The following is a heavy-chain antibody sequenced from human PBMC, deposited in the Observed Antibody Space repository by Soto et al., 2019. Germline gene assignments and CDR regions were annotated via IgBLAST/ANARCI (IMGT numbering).Heavy chain of an antibody. CDR1: AGSIRSGDYY. Sequence: QVQLQESGPGLVKPSQTLSLTCIVSAGSIRSGDYYWTWIRQPPGKGLEWIGYIDHSGSAYYNPSLKSRATISIDTSNNQFSLKMTSVTAADTAVYYCAGELGTFYFDHWGQGTLVTVSS. CDR3: AGELGTFYFDH. CDR2: IDHSGSA. J-gene: IGHJ4*02. D-gene: IGHD7-27*01. V-gene: IGHV4-30-4*01.